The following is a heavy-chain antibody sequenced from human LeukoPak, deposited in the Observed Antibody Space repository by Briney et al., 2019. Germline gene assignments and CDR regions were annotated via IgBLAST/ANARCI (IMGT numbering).Heavy chain of an antibody. CDR1: GFTFSSYW. CDR3: ARARTRNFFDL. Sequence: PGGSLRLSRAASGFTFSSYWMSWVRQAPGKGPEWVANIKQDGSEKYYVDSVKGRFTISRDNAQNSLSLQMNSLRAEDTAMYYCARARTRNFFDLWGQGTLVTVSS. V-gene: IGHV3-7*03. J-gene: IGHJ4*02. CDR2: IKQDGSEK. D-gene: IGHD5-24*01.